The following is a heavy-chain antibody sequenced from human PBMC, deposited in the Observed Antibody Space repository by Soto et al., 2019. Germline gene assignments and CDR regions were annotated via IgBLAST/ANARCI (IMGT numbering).Heavy chain of an antibody. D-gene: IGHD4-17*01. V-gene: IGHV1-3*01. J-gene: IGHJ5*02. Sequence: ASVKVSCKASGYTFTSYAMHWVRQAPGQRLEWLGWINAGNGNTKYSQKFQGRVTITRDTSASTAYMELSSLRSEDTAVYYCARVSDYRNWFDPWGQGTLVTFSS. CDR2: INAGNGNT. CDR3: ARVSDYRNWFDP. CDR1: GYTFTSYA.